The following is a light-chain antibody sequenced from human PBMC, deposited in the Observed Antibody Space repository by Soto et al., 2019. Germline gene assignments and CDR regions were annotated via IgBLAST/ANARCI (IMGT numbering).Light chain of an antibody. J-gene: IGKJ4*01. V-gene: IGKV3-15*01. CDR1: QSVGSN. CDR3: QQYDNWPLT. Sequence: EIVMTQSPATLSVSPGERVTLSCRASQSVGSNLAWYQQKPGLAPRVLIYDASIRATVIPARFSGSGSGTEFTLTISSLQSEDFAVYYCQQYDNWPLTFGGGTKVEIK. CDR2: DAS.